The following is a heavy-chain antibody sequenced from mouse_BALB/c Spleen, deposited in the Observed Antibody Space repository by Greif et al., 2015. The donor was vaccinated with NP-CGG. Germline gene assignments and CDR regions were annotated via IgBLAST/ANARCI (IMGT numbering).Heavy chain of an antibody. CDR1: GFSLTSYG. CDR2: IWAGGST. Sequence: VMLVESGPGLVAPSQSLSITCTVSGFSLTSYGIHWVRQPPGKGLEWLGVIWAGGSTNYNSALMSRLSISKDNSKSQVFLKMSSLQTDDTAMYYCARGGGTWYFDVWGAGTTVTVSS. D-gene: IGHD4-1*01. CDR3: ARGGGTWYFDV. J-gene: IGHJ1*01. V-gene: IGHV2-9*02.